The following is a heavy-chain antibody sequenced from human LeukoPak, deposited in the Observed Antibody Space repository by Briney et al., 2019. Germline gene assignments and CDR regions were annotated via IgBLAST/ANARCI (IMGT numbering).Heavy chain of an antibody. CDR3: ARDGDSSSGEAFDI. V-gene: IGHV3-7*01. Sequence: PGGSLRLSCAASTFTFSSYWMSWVRQAPGKGLEWVANIKQDGSEKYYVDSVKGRFTISRDNAKNSLYLQMNSLRAEDTAVYYCARDGDSSSGEAFDIWGQGTMVTASS. CDR2: IKQDGSEK. CDR1: TFTFSSYW. J-gene: IGHJ3*02. D-gene: IGHD3-16*01.